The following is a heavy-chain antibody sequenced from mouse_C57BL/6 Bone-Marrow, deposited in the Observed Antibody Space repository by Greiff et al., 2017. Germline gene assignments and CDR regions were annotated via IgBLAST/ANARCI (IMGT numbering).Heavy chain of an antibody. V-gene: IGHV1-72*01. CDR3: AREGSTAQSTGENYFDY. J-gene: IGHJ2*01. CDR2: IDPNSGGP. Sequence: QVQLQQPGAELVKPGASVKLSCKASGYTFTSYWMHWVKQRPGRGLEWIGRIDPNSGGPKYNEKFKSTATLTVDKPSSTASLQLSSLTSEDSSVYYCAREGSTAQSTGENYFDYWGKGTTLTVSS. CDR1: GYTFTSYW. D-gene: IGHD1-2*01.